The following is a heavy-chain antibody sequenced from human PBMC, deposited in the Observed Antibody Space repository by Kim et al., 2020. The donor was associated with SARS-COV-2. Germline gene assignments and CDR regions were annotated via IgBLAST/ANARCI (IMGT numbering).Heavy chain of an antibody. CDR3: AKGHDGGAYFYIDC. V-gene: IGHV3-23*01. Sequence: YADSMKGRFTISRDNSKATLYLQMNSLGAEDTAVYYCAKGHDGGAYFYIDCWGQGTQVTVSS. D-gene: IGHD3-22*01. J-gene: IGHJ4*02.